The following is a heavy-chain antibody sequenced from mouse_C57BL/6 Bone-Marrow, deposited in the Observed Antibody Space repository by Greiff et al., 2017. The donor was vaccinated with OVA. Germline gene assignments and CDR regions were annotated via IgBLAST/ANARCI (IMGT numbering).Heavy chain of an antibody. CDR3: ASPSPDYDGYPWFAY. CDR1: GFNIKNTY. V-gene: IGHV14-3*01. Sequence: SVAELVRPGASVKLSCTASGFNIKNTYMHWVKQRPEQGLEWIGRIDPANGNTKYAPKFQGKATITADTSSNTAYLQRSSLTSEDTAIYYCASPSPDYDGYPWFAYWGQGTLVTVSA. J-gene: IGHJ3*01. CDR2: IDPANGNT. D-gene: IGHD2-3*01.